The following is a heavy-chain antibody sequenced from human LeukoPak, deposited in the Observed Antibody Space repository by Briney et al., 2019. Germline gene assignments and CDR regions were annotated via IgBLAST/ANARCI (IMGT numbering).Heavy chain of an antibody. J-gene: IGHJ4*02. V-gene: IGHV1-8*01. D-gene: IGHD3-3*01. CDR1: GYTFTSYD. Sequence: ASVKVSCKASGYTFTSYDINWVRQATGQGLEWMGWMNPNSGNTGYAQKFQGRVTMPRNTSISTAYMELSSLRSEDTAVYYCARGPPYRYDFWSGYSYWGQGTLVTVSS. CDR2: MNPNSGNT. CDR3: ARGPPYRYDFWSGYSY.